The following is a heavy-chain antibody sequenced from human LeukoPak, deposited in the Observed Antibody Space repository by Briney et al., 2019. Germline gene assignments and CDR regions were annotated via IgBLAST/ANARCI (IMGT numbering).Heavy chain of an antibody. CDR3: ARGGGYGSGSHYYFDY. D-gene: IGHD3-10*01. CDR2: ISISGSTI. J-gene: IGHJ4*02. V-gene: IGHV3-11*01. CDR1: EFIFTDYY. Sequence: KPGGSLRLSCAASEFIFTDYYMSWIRQAPGKGLEWLSYISISGSTIYYADSVKGRFTISRDNAKNSLYLQMNSLRAEDTAVYYCARGGGYGSGSHYYFDYWGQGTLVTVSS.